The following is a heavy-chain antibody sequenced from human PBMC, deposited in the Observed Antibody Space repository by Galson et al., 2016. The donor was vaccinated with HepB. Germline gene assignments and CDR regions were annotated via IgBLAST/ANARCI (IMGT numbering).Heavy chain of an antibody. CDR2: IYPGDSDA. Sequence: QSGAEVKKPGESLKISCKGSGYSFTSYWIGWVRQMPGKALEWMGIIYPGDSDARYSPSFQGQVTISADKSITTAYLQWSSLKASDTAMFYCARHLHNTVLAQTPTDAFDIWGQGTMVTVSS. D-gene: IGHD3-3*01. CDR1: GYSFTSYW. J-gene: IGHJ3*02. V-gene: IGHV5-51*01. CDR3: ARHLHNTVLAQTPTDAFDI.